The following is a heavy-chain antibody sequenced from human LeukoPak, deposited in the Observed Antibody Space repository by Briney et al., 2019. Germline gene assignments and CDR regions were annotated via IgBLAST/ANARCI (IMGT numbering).Heavy chain of an antibody. CDR3: ARHIGGGIEDMDV. V-gene: IGHV4-59*08. CDR1: GGSIGTYY. CDR2: TYVTGN. D-gene: IGHD3-16*02. Sequence: SETLSLTCTVSGGSIGTYYWSWVRQSPGKGLEWIGYTYVTGNRYNPYLQSRVTISVDTSRNQFFLKMSSVTAADTAVYYCARHIGGGIEDMDVWGKGTKVTVSS. J-gene: IGHJ6*03.